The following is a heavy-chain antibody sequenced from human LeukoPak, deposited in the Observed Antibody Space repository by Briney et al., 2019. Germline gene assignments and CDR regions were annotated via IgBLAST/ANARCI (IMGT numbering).Heavy chain of an antibody. CDR3: ARAEWLVPSEWGYYYYYYMDV. Sequence: GASVKVSCKASGGTFSSLTINWVRQAPGQGLEWMGGIIPIFGRANYAQKFQGRVTITADDSTSTAYMELSSLRSEDTAVYYCARAEWLVPSEWGYYYYYYMDVWGKGTTVTVSS. J-gene: IGHJ6*03. CDR1: GGTFSSLT. CDR2: IIPIFGRA. V-gene: IGHV1-69*13. D-gene: IGHD6-19*01.